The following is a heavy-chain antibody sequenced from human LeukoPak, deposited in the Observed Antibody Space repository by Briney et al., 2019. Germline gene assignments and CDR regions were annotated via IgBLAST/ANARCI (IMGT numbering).Heavy chain of an antibody. CDR3: ARALDEGARFDY. J-gene: IGHJ4*02. Sequence: GGSLRLSCAASGFTFSSYSMNWVRQAPGKGPEWVSSISSSSSYIYYADSVKGRFTISRDNSKNTLYLQMNSLRAEGTAVYYCARALDEGARFDYWGQGTLVTVSS. CDR2: ISSSSSYI. CDR1: GFTFSSYS. V-gene: IGHV3-21*01.